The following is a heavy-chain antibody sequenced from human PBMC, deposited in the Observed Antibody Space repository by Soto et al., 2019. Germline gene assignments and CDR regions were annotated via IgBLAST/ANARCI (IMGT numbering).Heavy chain of an antibody. CDR2: IYSGGST. V-gene: IGHV3-53*01. CDR3: ARTNTVTLLNYYYGMDV. D-gene: IGHD4-17*01. CDR1: GFTVSSNY. Sequence: PGGSLRLSCAASGFTVSSNYMSWVRQAPGKGLEWVSVIYSGGSTYYADSVKGRFTISRDNSKNTLYLQMNSLRAEDTAVYYCARTNTVTLLNYYYGMDVWGQGTTVTVSS. J-gene: IGHJ6*02.